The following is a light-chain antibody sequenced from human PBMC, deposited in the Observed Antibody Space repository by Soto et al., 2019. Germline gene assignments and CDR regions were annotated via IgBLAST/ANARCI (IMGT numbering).Light chain of an antibody. Sequence: DIQMNQSPSTLSASVGDRVTITCRASRSIGEYLAWYQQKPGKAPKALIFDASILEDGVPSRFSVRGCVRQFTLTISSLQPNDFATYYYQQYSSDFFSLGPGTKVEIK. CDR1: RSIGEY. CDR3: QQYSSDFFS. CDR2: DAS. V-gene: IGKV1-5*01. J-gene: IGKJ3*01.